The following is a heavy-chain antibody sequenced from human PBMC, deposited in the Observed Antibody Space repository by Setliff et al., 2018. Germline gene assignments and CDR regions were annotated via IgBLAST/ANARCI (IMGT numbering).Heavy chain of an antibody. V-gene: IGHV4-39*07. CDR2: IYHSGST. D-gene: IGHD5-18*01. Sequence: PSETLSLTCTVSGGSISSSSYYWGWIRQPPGKGLEWIGSIYHSGSTNYNPSLKSRVTISVDTSKNQFSLKLSSVTAADTAVYYCARGGYSYGLGGFPLDYWGQGTLVTVSS. J-gene: IGHJ4*02. CDR1: GGSISSSSYY. CDR3: ARGGYSYGLGGFPLDY.